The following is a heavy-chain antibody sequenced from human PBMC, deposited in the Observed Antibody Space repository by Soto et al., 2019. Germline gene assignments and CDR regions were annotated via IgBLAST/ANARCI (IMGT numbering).Heavy chain of an antibody. V-gene: IGHV1-18*01. D-gene: IGHD5-12*01. CDR2: ISAYNGNT. Sequence: GASVKVSCKASGYTFTSYGISWVRQAPGQGLEWMGWISAYNGNTNYAQKLQGRVTMTTDTSTSTAYMELRSLRSDDTAVYYCARVGSGYDSFRYYYYYMEVWGKGTTVTVSS. CDR3: ARVGSGYDSFRYYYYYMEV. J-gene: IGHJ6*03. CDR1: GYTFTSYG.